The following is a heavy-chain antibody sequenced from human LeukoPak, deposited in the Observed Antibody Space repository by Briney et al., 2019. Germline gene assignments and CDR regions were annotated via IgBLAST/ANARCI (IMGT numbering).Heavy chain of an antibody. CDR3: VSVLTVTFDS. CDR1: GFTFSTYG. CDR2: VWSDGNGK. Sequence: GRSLRLSCAASGFTFSTYGMHWVRQAPGKGLEWVALVWSDGNGKFYADSVKGRFTISRDNSKNTVYLQMNSLRAEDTAVYYCVSVLTVTFDSWGQGTLVPVSS. D-gene: IGHD4-17*01. V-gene: IGHV3-33*01. J-gene: IGHJ4*02.